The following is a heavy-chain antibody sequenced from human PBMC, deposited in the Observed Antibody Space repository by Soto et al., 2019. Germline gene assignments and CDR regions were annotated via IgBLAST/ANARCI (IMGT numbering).Heavy chain of an antibody. D-gene: IGHD3-22*01. CDR3: AREGGLTYYYDSSGRYYDY. V-gene: IGHV1-46*01. CDR2: INPSGGST. Sequence: ASVKVSCKATGYIFTKYYIHWVRQAPGQWLEWMGIINPSGGSTRYAQNFQGRATMTRDTSTSTVSMELSSLRFEDTAVYYCAREGGLTYYYDSSGRYYDYWGQGTLVTV. CDR1: GYIFTKYY. J-gene: IGHJ4*02.